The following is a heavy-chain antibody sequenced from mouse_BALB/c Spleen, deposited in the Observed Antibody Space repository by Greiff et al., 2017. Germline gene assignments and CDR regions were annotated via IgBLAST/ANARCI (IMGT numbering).Heavy chain of an antibody. J-gene: IGHJ3*01. CDR3: TRGRGGNYVGTWFAY. V-gene: IGHV1-15*01. CDR1: GYTFTDYE. CDR2: IDPETGGT. D-gene: IGHD2-1*01. Sequence: QVHVKQSGAELVRPGASVTLSCKASGYTFTDYEMHWVKQTPVHGLEWIGAIDPETGGTAYNQKFKGKATLTADKSSSTAYMELRSLTSEDSAVYYCTRGRGGNYVGTWFAYWGQGTLVTVAA.